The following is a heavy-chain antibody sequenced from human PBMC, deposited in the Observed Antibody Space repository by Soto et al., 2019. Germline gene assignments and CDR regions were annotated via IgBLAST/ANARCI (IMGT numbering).Heavy chain of an antibody. D-gene: IGHD6-19*01. Sequence: EVQLVESGGGLVQPGRSLRLSCTASGFTFGDYAMSWFRQAPGKGLERVGFIRSKAYGGTTEYAASVKGRFTIPRDDSRCIAYLRMNSMKAEDTDVYYCTLSYSSGWWYSDLWGRRSPVTVSS. CDR2: IRSKAYGGTT. J-gene: IGHJ2*01. CDR1: GFTFGDYA. V-gene: IGHV3-49*03. CDR3: TLSYSSGWWYSDL.